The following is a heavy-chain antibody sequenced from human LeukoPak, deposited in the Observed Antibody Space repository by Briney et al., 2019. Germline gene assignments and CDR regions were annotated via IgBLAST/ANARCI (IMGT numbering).Heavy chain of an antibody. D-gene: IGHD3-10*01. CDR1: GFTFRFYA. J-gene: IGHJ3*02. CDR3: AKLLWFGDLGGGPVDI. Sequence: PGGSLRLSCAASGFTFRFYAMNWVRQAPGKGLEWVSDITGGGDSTYYADSVKGRFSISRDNSKNTLYHQMNSLRAEDTAVYYCAKLLWFGDLGGGPVDIWGQGTMFTVSS. CDR2: ITGGGDST. V-gene: IGHV3-23*01.